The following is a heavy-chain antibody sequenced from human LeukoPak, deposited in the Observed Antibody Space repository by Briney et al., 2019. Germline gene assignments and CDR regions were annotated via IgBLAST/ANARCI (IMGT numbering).Heavy chain of an antibody. CDR1: GGSFSGYY. CDR3: ARVVYDFVWGTPNWFDP. Sequence: SETLSLTSAVYGGSFSGYYWSWIRQPPGKGLEWIGEINHSGSTNYNPSLKSRVTISVDTSKNQFSLKLSSVTAADTAVYYCARVVYDFVWGTPNWFDPWGQGTLVTVSS. V-gene: IGHV4-34*01. D-gene: IGHD3-16*01. CDR2: INHSGST. J-gene: IGHJ5*02.